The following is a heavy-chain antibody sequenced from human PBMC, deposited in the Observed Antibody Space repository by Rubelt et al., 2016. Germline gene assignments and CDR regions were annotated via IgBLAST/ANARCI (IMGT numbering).Heavy chain of an antibody. CDR3: ARDLSTGYFDY. CDR1: GFTFSSYA. Sequence: SGFTFSSYAMHWVRQAPGKRLEWVAVISYDGSNKYYADSVKGRFTISRDNSKNTLYLQMNSLRAEDTAVYYCARDLSTGYFDYWGQGTLVTVSP. D-gene: IGHD2-8*02. CDR2: ISYDGSNK. V-gene: IGHV3-30*04. J-gene: IGHJ4*02.